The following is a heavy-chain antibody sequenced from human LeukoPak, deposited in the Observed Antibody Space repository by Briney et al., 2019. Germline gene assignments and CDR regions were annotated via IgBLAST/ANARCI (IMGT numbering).Heavy chain of an antibody. J-gene: IGHJ4*02. Sequence: ASVKVSCKASGYTFTSCGISWVRQAPGQGLAWMGWISAYNGNTKYAQKLQGRVTMTTDTSTSTAYMELRSLRSDDTAVYYCARLVGYGSGSYYSSRIRNYFDYWGQGTLVTVSS. V-gene: IGHV1-18*01. CDR2: ISAYNGNT. D-gene: IGHD3-10*01. CDR3: ARLVGYGSGSYYSSRIRNYFDY. CDR1: GYTFTSCG.